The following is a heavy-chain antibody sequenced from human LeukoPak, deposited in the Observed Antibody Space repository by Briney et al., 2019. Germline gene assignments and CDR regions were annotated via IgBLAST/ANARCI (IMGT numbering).Heavy chain of an antibody. Sequence: SETLSLTCTVSGGSISSSCYYWGWIRQPPGKGLEWIGSIYYSGSTYYNPSLKSRVTISVDTSKNQFSLKLSSVTAADTAVYYCARQRRFWGSYRYTNFDYWGQGTLVTVSS. D-gene: IGHD3-16*02. V-gene: IGHV4-39*01. CDR1: GGSISSSCYY. CDR3: ARQRRFWGSYRYTNFDY. J-gene: IGHJ4*02. CDR2: IYYSGST.